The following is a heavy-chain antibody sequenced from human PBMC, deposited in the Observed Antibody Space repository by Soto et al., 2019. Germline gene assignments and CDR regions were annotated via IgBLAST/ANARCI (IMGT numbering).Heavy chain of an antibody. CDR3: AREDYGSGSFDY. J-gene: IGHJ4*02. V-gene: IGHV3-33*01. Sequence: QVQLVESGGGVVQPGGSLRLSCAASGFTFSSYARHWVRRAPGRGLEGVAVKWYDGSNKYYADSVKGRFTISRDNSKNTLYLQMNSLRDEDTAVYYCAREDYGSGSFDYWGQGTLVTVSS. CDR1: GFTFSSYA. CDR2: KWYDGSNK. D-gene: IGHD3-10*01.